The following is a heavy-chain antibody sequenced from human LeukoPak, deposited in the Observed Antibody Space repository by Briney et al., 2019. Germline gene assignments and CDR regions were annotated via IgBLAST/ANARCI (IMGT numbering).Heavy chain of an antibody. CDR3: ARGSFGP. Sequence: GGSLRLSCAASGFTFSSYNMNWVRQAPGKGLEWVSYISSSSSTIYYADSVKGRFTISRDNAKNSLYLLMNSLRAEDTAVYYCARGSFGPWGQGTMVTVSS. CDR2: ISSSSSTI. V-gene: IGHV3-48*01. CDR1: GFTFSSYN. J-gene: IGHJ3*01. D-gene: IGHD1-26*01.